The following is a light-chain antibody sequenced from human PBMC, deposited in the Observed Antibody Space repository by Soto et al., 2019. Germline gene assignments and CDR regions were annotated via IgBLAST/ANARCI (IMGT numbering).Light chain of an antibody. V-gene: IGKV3-11*01. Sequence: EIVMTQSPGTLSLSPGERATLSCRASQSVSRYLGWYQQKPGQAPRLLIYDASNRATGIPARFSGSGSGTDFTLTNSSLEPEDFAVYYCQQRSKWPLTFGGGTKVETK. CDR1: QSVSRY. CDR2: DAS. CDR3: QQRSKWPLT. J-gene: IGKJ4*01.